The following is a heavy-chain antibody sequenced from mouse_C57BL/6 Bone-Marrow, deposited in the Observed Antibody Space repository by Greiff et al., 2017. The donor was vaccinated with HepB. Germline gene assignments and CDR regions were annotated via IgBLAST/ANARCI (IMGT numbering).Heavy chain of an antibody. CDR2: IYPGSGST. CDR3: AREGVYYYCSSFDY. CDR1: GYTFTSYG. D-gene: IGHD1-1*01. V-gene: IGHV1-55*01. Sequence: QVQLQQPGAELVKPGASVKLSCKASGYTFTSYGITWVKQRPGQGLEWIGDIYPGSGSTNYNEKFKGKATLTVDTSSSTAYMQLLSLTSEDSAVYYCAREGVYYYCSSFDYWGQGTTLTVSS. J-gene: IGHJ2*01.